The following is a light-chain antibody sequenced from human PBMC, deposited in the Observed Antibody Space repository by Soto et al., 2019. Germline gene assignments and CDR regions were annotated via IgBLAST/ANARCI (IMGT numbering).Light chain of an antibody. Sequence: DIVLKQSPGTLSLSPGEGATLSCRASQSISSSYVAWYQQKPGQAPRLLIYGTSNRGTGIPDRFSGSGSGTDFTLTISRLEPEDFAVYYCQQYGGTWTFGQGTKVEFK. CDR3: QQYGGTWT. J-gene: IGKJ1*01. CDR1: QSISSSY. V-gene: IGKV3-20*01. CDR2: GTS.